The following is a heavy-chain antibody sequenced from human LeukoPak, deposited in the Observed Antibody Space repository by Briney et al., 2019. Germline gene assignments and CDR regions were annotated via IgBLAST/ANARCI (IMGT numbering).Heavy chain of an antibody. CDR3: VREGNELLSKNFVY. D-gene: IGHD2-21*02. CDR2: INPHSGGT. V-gene: IGHV1-2*02. Sequence: ASVKVSCKASVFTFTGYYIHWVRQAPGQGLEWMGYINPHSGGTNSPQKFQGRVTMTTDTSISAAYMELSSLISDDTAMYYCVREGNELLSKNFVYWGQGTLVTVSS. CDR1: VFTFTGYY. J-gene: IGHJ4*02.